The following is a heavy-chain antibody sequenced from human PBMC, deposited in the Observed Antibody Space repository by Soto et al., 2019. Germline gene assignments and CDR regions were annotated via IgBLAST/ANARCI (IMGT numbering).Heavy chain of an antibody. CDR1: RFTFSSYE. J-gene: IGHJ6*02. D-gene: IGHD3-10*01. V-gene: IGHV3-48*03. Sequence: GGSLRLSCAASRFTFSSYEMNWVRQAPGKGLEWVSYISSSGSTIYYADSVKGRFTISRDNAKNSLYLQMNSLRAEDTAVYYCASGYYGSGSSYYGMDVWGQGTTVTVSS. CDR2: ISSSGSTI. CDR3: ASGYYGSGSSYYGMDV.